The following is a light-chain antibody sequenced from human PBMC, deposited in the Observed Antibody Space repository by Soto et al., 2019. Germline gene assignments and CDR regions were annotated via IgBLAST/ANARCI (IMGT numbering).Light chain of an antibody. J-gene: IGKJ1*01. Sequence: DIQVTQSPSSLSASVGDRVTISCRASESIRIHLNWYQQKPGKAPRLLIYAASRLQSGVPSRFSGTGSGTDFTLTISSLQPEDFAIYYCQQTFGKPLVTFGQGTKVDIK. CDR3: QQTFGKPLVT. V-gene: IGKV1-39*01. CDR1: ESIRIH. CDR2: AAS.